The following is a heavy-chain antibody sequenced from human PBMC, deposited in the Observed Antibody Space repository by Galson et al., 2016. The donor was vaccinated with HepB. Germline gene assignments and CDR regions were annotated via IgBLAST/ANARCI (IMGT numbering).Heavy chain of an antibody. J-gene: IGHJ5*02. CDR1: GFSLTTTGMG. D-gene: IGHD2-2*01. Sequence: PALVKPTQTLTLTCTFSGFSLTTTGMGVGWIRQTPGKALEWLTVIYWDDDKHYRSSLRNRLTITKDPSRNQVTLIMTNMDPADTATYYCVRHDDCRSTHCTRSAFDPWGQGTLVTVSS. CDR3: VRHDDCRSTHCTRSAFDP. V-gene: IGHV2-5*02. CDR2: IYWDDDK.